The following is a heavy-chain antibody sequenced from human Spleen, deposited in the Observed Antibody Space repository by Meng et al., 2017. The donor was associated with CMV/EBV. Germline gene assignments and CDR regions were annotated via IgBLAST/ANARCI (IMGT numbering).Heavy chain of an antibody. J-gene: IGHJ6*02. CDR2: IIPKFATT. Sequence: SVKVSCKASGYTFIGYYIHWVRQAPGQGLEWMGGIIPKFATTNYAQKFQGRVTITTDKSTSTAYMELSSLRSEDTAVYYCARHITTIFSLGVYYYGMDVWGQGTTVTVSS. CDR3: ARHITTIFSLGVYYYGMDV. V-gene: IGHV1-69*05. CDR1: GYTFIGYY. D-gene: IGHD3-3*01.